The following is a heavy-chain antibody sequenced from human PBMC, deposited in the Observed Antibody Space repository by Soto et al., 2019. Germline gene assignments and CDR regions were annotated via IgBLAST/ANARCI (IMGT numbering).Heavy chain of an antibody. Sequence: ASVKVSCKASGYTFTSYYIHWVRPAPGQGLEWMGCLNPITGGTNYAPKFQGRVTMTRDTAIATAYMELRRLRSDDTAVYYCARNYYDSSDRDDLDYGGQGTPVTVSS. J-gene: IGHJ4*02. D-gene: IGHD3-22*01. CDR3: ARNYYDSSDRDDLDY. CDR2: LNPITGGT. CDR1: GYTFTSYY. V-gene: IGHV1-2*02.